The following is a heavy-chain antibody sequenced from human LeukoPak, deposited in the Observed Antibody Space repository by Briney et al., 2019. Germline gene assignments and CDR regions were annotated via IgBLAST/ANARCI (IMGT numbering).Heavy chain of an antibody. J-gene: IGHJ3*02. CDR3: AREGGYCRGVTCSPYAFDI. D-gene: IGHD2-15*01. CDR2: IWSDGSSK. Sequence: PGRSLRLSCAASGVTFSNYGMHWVRQAPGKGLEWVAVIWSDGSSKYYADSVKGRFTISRDNSRNMLSLQMSSLRAEDTAVYYCAREGGYCRGVTCSPYAFDIWGQGTMVTVSS. CDR1: GVTFSNYG. V-gene: IGHV3-33*01.